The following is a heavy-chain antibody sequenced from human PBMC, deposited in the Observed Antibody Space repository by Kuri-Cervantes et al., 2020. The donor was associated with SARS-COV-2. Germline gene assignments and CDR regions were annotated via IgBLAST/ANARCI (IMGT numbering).Heavy chain of an antibody. CDR3: ARGGAIVVVPAAKGWFDP. CDR1: EFTLSSYS. Sequence: GGSLRLSCAASEFTLSSYSMNWVPQAPGKGLEWVSSISSISSYISYADSVKGGFTISRYNTKNSLYLQMNSLRAEDTAVYYCARGGAIVVVPAAKGWFDPWGQGTLVTVSS. CDR2: ISSISSYI. V-gene: IGHV3-21*01. J-gene: IGHJ5*02. D-gene: IGHD2-2*01.